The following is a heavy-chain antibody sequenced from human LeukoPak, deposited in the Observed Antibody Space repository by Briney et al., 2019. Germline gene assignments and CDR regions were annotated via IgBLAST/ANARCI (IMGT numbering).Heavy chain of an antibody. CDR1: GFTFSSYG. CDR2: ILYDGSNK. CDR3: AKGGYAIFDY. D-gene: IGHD5-12*01. J-gene: IGHJ4*02. V-gene: IGHV3-30*18. Sequence: GGSLRLSCAASGFTFSSYGMHWVRQAPSKGLEWVAVILYDGSNKYYADSVKGRFTISRDNSKNTLYLQMNSLRAEDTAVYYCAKGGYAIFDYWGQGTLVTVSS.